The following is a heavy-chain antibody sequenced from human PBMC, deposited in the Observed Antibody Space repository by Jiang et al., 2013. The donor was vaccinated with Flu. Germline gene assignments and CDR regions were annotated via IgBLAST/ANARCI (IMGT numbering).Heavy chain of an antibody. J-gene: IGHJ5*01. CDR3: ARGVTYTAGWKQHFDS. Sequence: LLKPSETLSLTCAVSSESFRTYYWSWIRQPPGKGLEWIGEINHSGITTYKASLESRVTISVDTSKSQFSLKMHSVTAADTAVYYCARGVTYTAGWKQHFDSWGQGTLVTVSS. V-gene: IGHV4-34*01. D-gene: IGHD4-23*01. CDR2: INHSGIT. CDR1: SESFRTYY.